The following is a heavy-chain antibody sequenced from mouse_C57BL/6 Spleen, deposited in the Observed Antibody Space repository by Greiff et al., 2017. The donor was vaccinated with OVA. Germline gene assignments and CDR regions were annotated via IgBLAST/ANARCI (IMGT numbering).Heavy chain of an antibody. CDR3: ARGGSYWYFDV. V-gene: IGHV5-17*01. Sequence: EVQLQQSGGGLVKPGGSLQLSCAASGFTFSDYGMHWVRQAPETGLEWVAYISSGSSTIYYADTVKGRFTISRDNAKNTLFLHMTSLRSEDTAMDYCARGGSYWYFDVWGTGTTVTVSS. D-gene: IGHD1-1*01. J-gene: IGHJ1*03. CDR2: ISSGSSTI. CDR1: GFTFSDYG.